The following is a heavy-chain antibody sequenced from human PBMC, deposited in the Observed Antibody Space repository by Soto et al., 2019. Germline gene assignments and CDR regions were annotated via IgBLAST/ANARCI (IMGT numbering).Heavy chain of an antibody. J-gene: IGHJ2*01. CDR3: ARGPSGGYSLWYFDL. CDR1: GFTFSSYD. V-gene: IGHV3-13*01. CDR2: IGTAGDT. D-gene: IGHD3-10*01. Sequence: GGSLRLSCAASGFTFSSYDMHWVRQATGKGLEWVSAIGTAGDTYYPGSVKGRFTISRENAKNSLYLQMNSLRAGDTAVYYCARGPSGGYSLWYFDLWGRGTLVTVSS.